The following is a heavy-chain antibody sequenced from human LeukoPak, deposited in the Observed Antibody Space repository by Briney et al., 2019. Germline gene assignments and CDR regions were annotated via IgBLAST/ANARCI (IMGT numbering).Heavy chain of an antibody. CDR1: GFTFSGYG. J-gene: IGHJ5*02. CDR2: IWYDESNK. V-gene: IGHV3-33*01. CDR3: ARDMGSSSWYFRFDP. D-gene: IGHD6-13*01. Sequence: PGGSLRLSCAASGFTFSGYGMHWVRQAPGKGLEWVAVIWYDESNKYYVDSVKGRFTISRDNSKNTLFLQMNSLRAEDTAVYYCARDMGSSSWYFRFDPWGQGTLVTVSS.